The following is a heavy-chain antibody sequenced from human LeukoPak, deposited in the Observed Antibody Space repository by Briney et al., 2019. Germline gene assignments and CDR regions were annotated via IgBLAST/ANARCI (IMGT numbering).Heavy chain of an antibody. D-gene: IGHD2-21*02. CDR2: IYYSGST. CDR3: ARGLLFRGYPKDQDAFDI. CDR1: GGSISSGGYY. V-gene: IGHV4-31*03. J-gene: IGHJ3*02. Sequence: SETLSLTCTVSGGSISSGGYYWSWIRQHPGKGLEWIGYIYYSGSTYYNPSLKSRVTISVDTSKNHFSLKLSSVTAADTAVYYCARGLLFRGYPKDQDAFDIWGQGTMVTVSS.